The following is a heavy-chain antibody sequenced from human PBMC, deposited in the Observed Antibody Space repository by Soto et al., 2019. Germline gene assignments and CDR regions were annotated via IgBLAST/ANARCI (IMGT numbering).Heavy chain of an antibody. CDR3: ARGAYDSSGYYSMVFDY. CDR1: GYTFTSYG. D-gene: IGHD3-22*01. J-gene: IGHJ4*02. CDR2: ISAYNGNT. V-gene: IGHV1-18*01. Sequence: GASVKVSCEASGYTFTSYGISWVRQAPGQGLEWMGWISAYNGNTNYAQKLQGRVTMTTDTSTSTAYMELRSLRSDDTAVYYCARGAYDSSGYYSMVFDYWGQGTLVTVSS.